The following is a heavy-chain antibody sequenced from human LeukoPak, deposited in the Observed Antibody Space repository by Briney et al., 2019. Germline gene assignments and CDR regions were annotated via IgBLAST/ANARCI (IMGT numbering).Heavy chain of an antibody. Sequence: GASVKVSCKASGYTFTSYDINWVRQATGQALEWMGWMNPNSGNTGYAQKFQGRVTMTRNTSISTAYMELSSLRSEDTAVYYCAGVALYGSNWFDPWGQGTLVTVSS. J-gene: IGHJ5*02. V-gene: IGHV1-8*01. CDR1: GYTFTSYD. CDR3: AGVALYGSNWFDP. D-gene: IGHD3-10*01. CDR2: MNPNSGNT.